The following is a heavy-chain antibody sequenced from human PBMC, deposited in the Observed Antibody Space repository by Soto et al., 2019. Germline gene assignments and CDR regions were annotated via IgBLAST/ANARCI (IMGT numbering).Heavy chain of an antibody. Sequence: GGSLRLSCAASGFTFSNYEMNWVRQAPGKGLEWVSYITASGSTIYYADSVKGRFTISRDNARNSLYLQMNSLRAEDTAVYYCARKLQYYYGMDVWGQGTTVTVSS. J-gene: IGHJ6*02. CDR2: ITASGSTI. CDR1: GFTFSNYE. CDR3: ARKLQYYYGMDV. V-gene: IGHV3-48*03.